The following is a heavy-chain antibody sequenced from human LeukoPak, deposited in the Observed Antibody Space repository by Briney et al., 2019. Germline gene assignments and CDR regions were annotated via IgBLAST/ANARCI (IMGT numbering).Heavy chain of an antibody. CDR2: IYPDDSDT. V-gene: IGHV5-51*01. J-gene: IGHJ4*02. CDR3: AIGGDSTTSCYRCFDY. CDR1: GYSFTNYC. D-gene: IGHD2-2*02. Sequence: GESLKISCKGSGYSFTNYCIGWVRQMPGKGLGWMGLIYPDDSDTRYDPSFQGQVTISADKSISTAYLQWSTLKASDTAMYYCAIGGDSTTSCYRCFDYWGQGTLVTVSS.